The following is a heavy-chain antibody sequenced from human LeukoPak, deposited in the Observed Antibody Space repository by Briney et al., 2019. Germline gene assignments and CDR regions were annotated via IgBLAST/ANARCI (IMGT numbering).Heavy chain of an antibody. J-gene: IGHJ4*02. CDR1: GFTFGTYS. Sequence: GCSLRLSCPASGFTFGTYSLNGVRQAAGRGLEWVSTINYSGGGTYYVDSVKGRFTISRDNSKNTLYLQMNSLRGDDTAVYCCDGADFWGQGTLVTVSS. CDR3: DGADF. CDR2: INYSGGGT. V-gene: IGHV3-23*01.